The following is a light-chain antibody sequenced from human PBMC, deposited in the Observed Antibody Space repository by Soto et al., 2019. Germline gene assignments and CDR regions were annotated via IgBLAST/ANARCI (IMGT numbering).Light chain of an antibody. J-gene: IGKJ4*01. CDR2: DAS. Sequence: DIQMTQSPSTLSAFVGDRGTIGCWASQSIRRWLAWYQQKPGKAPKVLIYDASSLKSGVPSRFSGSGSGTDFTLTISSLQPEDFATYYCQQSYNNPLTFGGGTKVDIK. V-gene: IGKV1-5*01. CDR1: QSIRRW. CDR3: QQSYNNPLT.